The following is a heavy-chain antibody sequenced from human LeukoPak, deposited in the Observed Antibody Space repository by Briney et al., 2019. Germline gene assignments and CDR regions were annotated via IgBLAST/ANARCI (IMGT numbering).Heavy chain of an antibody. J-gene: IGHJ6*03. CDR3: ARQTYYDFWSGWSDYYYYMDV. CDR1: GYSISSGYY. V-gene: IGHV4-38-2*01. D-gene: IGHD3-3*01. CDR2: IYHSGST. Sequence: SETLSLTCAVSGYSISSGYYWGWIRQPPGKGLEWIGSIYHSGSTYYNPSHKSRVTISVDTSKNQFSLKLSSVTAADTAVYCCARQTYYDFWSGWSDYYYYMDVWGKGTTVTVSS.